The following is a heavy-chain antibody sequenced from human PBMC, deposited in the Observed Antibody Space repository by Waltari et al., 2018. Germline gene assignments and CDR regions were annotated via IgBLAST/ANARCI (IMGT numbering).Heavy chain of an antibody. Sequence: EVQLVDSGGGLVQPGGSLRLSCAASGFTFTYYWMSWVRQGTGKEPEWLANIKQDGSAKYYVDSLKGRFTISRDNAKNSLYLQMNSLTAEDTAVYYCARTIGGGAFDLWGQGTMVTVSS. CDR2: IKQDGSAK. CDR3: ARTIGGGAFDL. D-gene: IGHD3-9*01. J-gene: IGHJ3*01. CDR1: GFTFTYYW. V-gene: IGHV3-7*01.